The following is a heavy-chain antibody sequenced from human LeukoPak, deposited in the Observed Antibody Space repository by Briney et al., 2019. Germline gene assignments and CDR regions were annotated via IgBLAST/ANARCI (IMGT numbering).Heavy chain of an antibody. CDR1: GFTFSSYA. V-gene: IGHV3-30-3*01. CDR2: ISYDGGNK. J-gene: IGHJ4*01. Sequence: GGSLRLSCAASGFTFSSYAMHWVRQAPGKGLEWVAVISYDGGNKYYADSVKGRFTISRDNSKNTVYLQMNSLRAEDTALYYCARDRYFDFWGQGTLVTVSS. CDR3: ARDRYFDF.